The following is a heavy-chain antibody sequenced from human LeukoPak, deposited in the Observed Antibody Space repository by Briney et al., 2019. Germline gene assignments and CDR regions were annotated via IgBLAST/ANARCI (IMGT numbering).Heavy chain of an antibody. CDR3: ARDPDTAMVTHDY. V-gene: IGHV1-69*04. D-gene: IGHD5-18*01. J-gene: IGHJ4*02. CDR1: GGTFSSYA. CDR2: IIPILGIA. Sequence: GASVKVSCKASGGTFSSYAISWVRQAPGQGLEWMGRIIPILGIANYAQKFQGRVTITADKSTSTAYMELSSLRSEDTAVYYCARDPDTAMVTHDYWGQGTLVTVCS.